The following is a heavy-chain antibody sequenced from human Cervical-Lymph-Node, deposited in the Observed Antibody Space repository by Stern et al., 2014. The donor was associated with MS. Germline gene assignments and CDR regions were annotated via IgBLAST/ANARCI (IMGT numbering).Heavy chain of an antibody. Sequence: QVQLQESGPGLVKPLQTVSLTCTVSGGSISSGSYNWIWIRQPAGKEQEWLGRILGSDTTNLNPSLKIRAAISRDASKNEFSRKLSSVTAADTAVYYCARGTYFYDTGAIDYWGPGTRVTVSS. CDR2: ILGSDTT. J-gene: IGHJ4*02. CDR3: ARGTYFYDTGAIDY. D-gene: IGHD3-22*01. V-gene: IGHV4-61*02. CDR1: GGSISSGSYN.